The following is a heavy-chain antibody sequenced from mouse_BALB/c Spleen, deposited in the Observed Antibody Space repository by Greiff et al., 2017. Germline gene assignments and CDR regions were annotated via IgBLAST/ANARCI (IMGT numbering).Heavy chain of an antibody. CDR2: INSNGGST. Sequence: DVMLVESGGGLVQPGGSLKLSCAASGFTFSSYGMSWVRQTPDKRLELVATINSNGGSTYYPDSVKGRFTISRDNAKNTLYLQMSSLKSEDTAMYYCAREYYGSSGYFDYWGQGTTLTVSS. CDR1: GFTFSSYG. CDR3: AREYYGSSGYFDY. J-gene: IGHJ2*01. D-gene: IGHD1-1*01. V-gene: IGHV5-6-3*01.